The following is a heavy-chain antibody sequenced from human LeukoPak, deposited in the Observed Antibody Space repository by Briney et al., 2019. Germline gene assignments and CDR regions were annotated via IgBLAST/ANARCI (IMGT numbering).Heavy chain of an antibody. CDR3: ARGDYYDSSPYYYGMDV. J-gene: IGHJ6*02. CDR1: GGSIDSSDSF. V-gene: IGHV4-31*03. D-gene: IGHD3-22*01. Sequence: SETLSLTCNVSGGSIDSSDSFWGWIRQSPGKGLEWIGYIYYSGSTYYNPSLKSRVTISVDTSKNQFSLKLSSVTAADTAVYYCARGDYYDSSPYYYGMDVWSQGTTVTVSS. CDR2: IYYSGST.